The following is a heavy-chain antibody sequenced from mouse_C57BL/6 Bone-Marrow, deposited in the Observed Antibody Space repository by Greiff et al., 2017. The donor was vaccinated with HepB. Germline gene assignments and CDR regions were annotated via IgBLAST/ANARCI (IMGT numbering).Heavy chain of an antibody. Sequence: VMLVESGPGLVQPSQSLSITCTVSGFSLTSYGVHWVRQSPGKGLEWLGVIWRGGSTDYNAAFMSRLSITKDNSKSQVFFKMNSLQADDTAIYYCAKKGGLPYYYAMDYWGQGTSVTVSS. J-gene: IGHJ4*01. CDR1: GFSLTSYG. V-gene: IGHV2-5*01. CDR3: AKKGGLPYYYAMDY. CDR2: IWRGGST. D-gene: IGHD2-4*01.